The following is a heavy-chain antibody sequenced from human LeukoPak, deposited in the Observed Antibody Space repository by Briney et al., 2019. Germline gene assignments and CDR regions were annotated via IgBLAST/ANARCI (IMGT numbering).Heavy chain of an antibody. CDR1: GFTFSHFW. Sequence: GGSLRLSRAASGFTFSHFWMTWVRQAPGKGLEWVASINRDGSHKAYVDSVKGRFTISRDDASLFLQMDSLRAEDTAMYYCARDSSSSYIFWGQGTLVTVSS. D-gene: IGHD3-9*01. CDR2: INRDGSHK. J-gene: IGHJ4*02. V-gene: IGHV3-7*01. CDR3: ARDSSSSYIF.